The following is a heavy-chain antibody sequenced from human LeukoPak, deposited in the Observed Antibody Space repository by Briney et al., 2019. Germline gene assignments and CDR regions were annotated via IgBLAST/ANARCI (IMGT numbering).Heavy chain of an antibody. CDR2: IYHSGST. CDR1: GGSISSGGYS. J-gene: IGHJ6*02. CDR3: ARGFSGLDSSSWYYGVFYYYGMDV. V-gene: IGHV4-30-2*01. D-gene: IGHD6-13*01. Sequence: SETLSLTCAVSGGSISSGGYSWSWIRQPPGKGLEWIGYIYHSGSTYYNPSLKSRVTISVDRSKNQFSLKLSSVTAADTAVYYCARGFSGLDSSSWYYGVFYYYGMDVWGQGTTVTVSS.